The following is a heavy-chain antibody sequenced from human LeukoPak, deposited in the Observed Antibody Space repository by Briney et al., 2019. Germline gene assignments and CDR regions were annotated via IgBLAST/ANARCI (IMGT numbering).Heavy chain of an antibody. D-gene: IGHD3-10*01. V-gene: IGHV3-23*01. CDR3: AKDREVRGVSYMDV. CDR2: MSGSGGST. CDR1: GFTFDDYG. Sequence: GGSLRLSCAASGFTFDDYGMSWVRQAPGKGLEWVSAMSGSGGSTYYADSVKGRFTISRDNSKNTLYLQMNSLRAEDTAVYYCAKDREVRGVSYMDVWGKGTTVTISS. J-gene: IGHJ6*03.